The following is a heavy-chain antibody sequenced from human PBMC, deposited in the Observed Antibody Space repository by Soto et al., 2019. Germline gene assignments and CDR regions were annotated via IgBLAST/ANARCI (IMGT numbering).Heavy chain of an antibody. CDR2: IYSGGST. J-gene: IGHJ6*02. V-gene: IGHV3-53*01. D-gene: IGHD1-1*01. Sequence: PGGSLRLSCAASGFTVSSNYMSWVRQAPGKGLEWVSVIYSGGSTYYADSVKGRFTISRDNSKNTLYLQMNSLRAEDTAVYYCARVRIAPRPLEYGMDVWGQGTTVTVSS. CDR1: GFTVSSNY. CDR3: ARVRIAPRPLEYGMDV.